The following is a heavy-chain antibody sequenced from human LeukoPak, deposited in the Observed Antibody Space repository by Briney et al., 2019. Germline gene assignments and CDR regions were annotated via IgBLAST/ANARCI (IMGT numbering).Heavy chain of an antibody. CDR2: MNPNSGNR. CDR1: GYTFTSYD. Sequence: SVKVSCKASGYTFTSYDINWVRQATVQELEWMGWMNPNSGNRGNAQKFQGRFTMTRNTSISTAYMELSSRRSEDTAVYYCAGGPRYSGSYVWGQGTLVTVYS. V-gene: IGHV1-8*01. J-gene: IGHJ4*02. D-gene: IGHD1-26*01. CDR3: AGGPRYSGSYV.